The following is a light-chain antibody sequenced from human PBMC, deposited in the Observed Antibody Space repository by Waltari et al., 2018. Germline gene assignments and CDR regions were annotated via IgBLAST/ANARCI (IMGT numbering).Light chain of an antibody. CDR3: AAWDDSLNGFYV. V-gene: IGLV1-44*01. J-gene: IGLJ1*01. Sequence: QSVLTQPPSASGTPGQRVTISRSATSSNTGRITVTWDQQPPGTAPTLLIYGQNQRPSGVPDRFSGSKSGTSASLAISGLQSEDEAHYYCAAWDDSLNGFYVFGTGTKVTVL. CDR1: SSNTGRIT. CDR2: GQN.